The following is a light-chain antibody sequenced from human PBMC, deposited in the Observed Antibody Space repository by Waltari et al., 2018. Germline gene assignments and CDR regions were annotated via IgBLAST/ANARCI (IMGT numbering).Light chain of an antibody. CDR1: SMYVGGYNY. CDR3: SSYISSSTLEL. Sequence: QSALTQPASGSGSPGLSITLSWTVTSMYVGGYNYFSSYQQHPGKAPKLMIYDVSNRPSGVSNRFSGSKSGNTASLTISGLQAEDEADYYCSSYISSSTLELFGGGTSLTVL. J-gene: IGLJ2*01. CDR2: DVS. V-gene: IGLV2-14*03.